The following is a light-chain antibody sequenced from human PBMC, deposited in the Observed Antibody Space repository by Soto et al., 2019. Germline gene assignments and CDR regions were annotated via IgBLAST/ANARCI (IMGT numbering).Light chain of an antibody. CDR2: GAS. CDR3: QQFHNWPPLT. J-gene: IGKJ4*01. CDR1: QNIGGT. Sequence: EIVMTQSPATLSVSPGERATLSCRASQNIGGTLAWYQQKPGQAPRLLLYGASTRATGIPARFSGSGSGTEFTLTISSLQSEDFSVSYCQQFHNWPPLTFGGGTKVEI. V-gene: IGKV3-15*01.